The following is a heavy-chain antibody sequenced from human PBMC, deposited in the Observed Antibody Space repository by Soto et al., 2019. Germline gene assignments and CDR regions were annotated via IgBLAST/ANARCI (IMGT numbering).Heavy chain of an antibody. CDR1: GFSLTTSGVS. CDR2: IYWDDDR. CDR3: AHRYCTNGVCREFDY. J-gene: IGHJ4*02. V-gene: IGHV2-5*02. D-gene: IGHD2-8*01. Sequence: QITLKESGPTLVKPTQTLTLTCTFSGFSLTTSGVSVGWFRQPPGKALEWLALIYWDDDRRYSPSLKSRPTNTKYNSKNQVVLTMTNMDPVDTATYYCAHRYCTNGVCREFDYWGQGTLVTLSS.